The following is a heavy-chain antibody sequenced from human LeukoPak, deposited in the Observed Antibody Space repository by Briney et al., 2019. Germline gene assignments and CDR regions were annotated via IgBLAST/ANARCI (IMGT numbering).Heavy chain of an antibody. J-gene: IGHJ4*02. Sequence: ASVKVSCKASGYTFTGYYMHWVRQAPGQGREWMGWINPNSGGTNYAQKFQGRVTMTRDTSISTAYMELSRLRSDDTAVYYCASWGEEVVTAIRDYWGQGTLVTVSS. CDR1: GYTFTGYY. CDR3: ASWGEEVVTAIRDY. V-gene: IGHV1-2*02. D-gene: IGHD2-21*02. CDR2: INPNSGGT.